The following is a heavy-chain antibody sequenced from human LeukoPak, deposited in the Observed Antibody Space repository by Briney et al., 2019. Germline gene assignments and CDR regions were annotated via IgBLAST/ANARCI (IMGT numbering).Heavy chain of an antibody. V-gene: IGHV4-59*08. D-gene: IGHD3-10*01. Sequence: PSGTLSLTCTVSGASISSYYWSWIRQPPGKGLEWIGYISYSGSTNYNPSLKSRVTISADTSKNQVSLTLSSVTAADTAVYYCARRPELYFFDYWGQGTLVTVSS. CDR1: GASISSYY. J-gene: IGHJ4*02. CDR2: ISYSGST. CDR3: ARRPELYFFDY.